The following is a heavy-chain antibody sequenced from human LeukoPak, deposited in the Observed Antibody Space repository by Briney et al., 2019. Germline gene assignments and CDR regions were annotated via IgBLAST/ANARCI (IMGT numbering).Heavy chain of an antibody. CDR2: IIPIFGTA. V-gene: IGHV1-69*13. CDR3: AIILAENYYGSGSYYIGFDY. J-gene: IGHJ4*02. CDR1: GGTFSSYA. Sequence: SVKVSCKASGGTFSSYAISWVRQAPGQGLEWMGGIIPIFGTANYAQKFQGRVTITADESTSTAYMELSSLRSEDTAVYYCAIILAENYYGSGSYYIGFDYWGQGTLVTVSS. D-gene: IGHD3-10*01.